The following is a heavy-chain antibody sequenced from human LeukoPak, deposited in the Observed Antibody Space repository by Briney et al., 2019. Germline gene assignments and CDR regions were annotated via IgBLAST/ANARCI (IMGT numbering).Heavy chain of an antibody. CDR3: TRPLITYCGGDCYAPDAFDI. V-gene: IGHV3-73*01. CDR2: IRSKANSYAT. D-gene: IGHD2-21*02. J-gene: IGHJ3*02. Sequence: GGSLRLSCAASGFTFSGSAMHWVRQASGKGLEWVGRIRSKANSYATAYAASVKGRFTISRDDSKNTAYLQMNSLKTEGTAVYYCTRPLITYCGGDCYAPDAFDIWGQGTMVTVSS. CDR1: GFTFSGSA.